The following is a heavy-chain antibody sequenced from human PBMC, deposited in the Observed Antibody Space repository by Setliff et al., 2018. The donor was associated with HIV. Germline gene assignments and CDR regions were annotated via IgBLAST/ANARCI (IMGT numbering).Heavy chain of an antibody. CDR2: ISRDSRYI. CDR3: ARDPASPDYYARFDY. CDR1: GFSFSNYG. V-gene: IGHV3-21*01. D-gene: IGHD3-9*01. J-gene: IGHJ4*02. Sequence: GGSLRLSCAVSGFSFSNYGMNWVRQAPGKGLEWISSISRDSRYIYYADSVKGRFTISRDNAKNSLYLQMNSLRAEDTAVYYCARDPASPDYYARFDYWGQGALVTVSS.